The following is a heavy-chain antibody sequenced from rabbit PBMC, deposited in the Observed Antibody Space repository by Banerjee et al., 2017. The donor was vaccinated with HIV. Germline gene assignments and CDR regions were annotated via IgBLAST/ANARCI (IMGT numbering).Heavy chain of an antibody. J-gene: IGHJ4*01. D-gene: IGHD1-1*01. Sequence: QEQLEESGGGLVQPGGSLKLSCKASGFDFSTYGVNWVRQAPGKGLEWIGYITYGGSASSAGWVKARSPIPRHNAQNTLYLQLNSLTAADTATYFCVRGSISGTDYNLWGPGTLVTVS. CDR1: GFDFSTYG. V-gene: IGHV1S47*01. CDR3: VRGSISGTDYNL. CDR2: ITYGGSA.